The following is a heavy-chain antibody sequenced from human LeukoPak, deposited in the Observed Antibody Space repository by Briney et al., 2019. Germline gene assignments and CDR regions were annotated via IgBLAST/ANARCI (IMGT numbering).Heavy chain of an antibody. CDR3: ARDGQDYGGNAVDY. CDR2: IYSGGST. CDR1: GFTVSSNY. Sequence: GSLRLSCAVSGFTVSSNYMSWVRQAPGKGLEWVSVIYSGGSTYYADSVKGRFTISRDNSKNTLYLQMKSLRAEDTAVYYCARDGQDYGGNAVDYWGQGTLVTVSS. D-gene: IGHD4-23*01. J-gene: IGHJ4*02. V-gene: IGHV3-53*01.